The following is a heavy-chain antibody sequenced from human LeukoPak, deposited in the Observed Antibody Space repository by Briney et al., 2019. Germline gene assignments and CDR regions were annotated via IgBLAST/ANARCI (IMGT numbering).Heavy chain of an antibody. CDR1: GFTFSSYS. D-gene: IGHD3-22*01. CDR3: ARALSDSSGYPYYFDY. V-gene: IGHV3-48*01. J-gene: IGHJ4*02. Sequence: GGSLRLSCAASGFTFSSYSMNWVRQAPGKGLEWVSYISSSSSTIYYADSVKGRFTISRDNAKNSLYLQMNSLRAGDTAVYYCARALSDSSGYPYYFDYWGQGTLVTVSS. CDR2: ISSSSSTI.